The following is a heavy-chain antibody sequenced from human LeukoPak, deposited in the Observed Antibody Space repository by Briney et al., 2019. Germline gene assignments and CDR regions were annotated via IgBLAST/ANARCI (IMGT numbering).Heavy chain of an antibody. CDR3: ARQRFGDVHAFDV. CDR1: GYSFSAYT. V-gene: IGHV1-18*01. D-gene: IGHD3-10*01. Sequence: ASVKVSCKASGYSFSAYTVSWVRQAPGQGLEWMALITVYNNKTDYAQKFEGRVTVTTDTSTSTAYMELRSLTSDDTAVYYCARQRFGDVHAFDVWGQGTVVSVS. J-gene: IGHJ3*01. CDR2: ITVYNNKT.